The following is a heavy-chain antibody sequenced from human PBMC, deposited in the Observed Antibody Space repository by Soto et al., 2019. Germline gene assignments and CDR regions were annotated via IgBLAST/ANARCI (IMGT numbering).Heavy chain of an antibody. CDR3: ARHWGRGAAGTCYN. CDR1: GGSISSSNW. J-gene: IGHJ4*02. V-gene: IGHV4-4*02. Sequence: SETLSLTCAVSGGSISSSNWWSWVRQPPGKGLEWIGEIYHSGSTNYNPSLKSRVTISVDKSKNQISLKLSSVTAADTAVYYCARHWGRGAAGTCYNWGQGTLVTVSS. D-gene: IGHD6-13*01. CDR2: IYHSGST.